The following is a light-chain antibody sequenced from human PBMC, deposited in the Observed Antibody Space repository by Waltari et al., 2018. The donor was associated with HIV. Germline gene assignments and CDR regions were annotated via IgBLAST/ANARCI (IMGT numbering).Light chain of an antibody. CDR3: QQYYTTPYT. CDR1: QSLDSARKKNS. V-gene: IGKV4-1*01. CDR2: GAS. Sequence: IVMTQSPDSLAVSLGERATTMCKSSQSLDSARKKNSLAWYQQKPGNPPVLLIYGASTRNSGVPDRFSGCGSGTDFTLTISSLQAEDVAVYYCQQYYTTPYTFGQGTKLGIK. J-gene: IGKJ2*01.